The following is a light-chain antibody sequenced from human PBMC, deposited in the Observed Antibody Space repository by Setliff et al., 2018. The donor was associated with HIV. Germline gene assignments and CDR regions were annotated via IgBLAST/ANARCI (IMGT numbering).Light chain of an antibody. V-gene: IGLV2-11*01. Sequence: QSALTQPRSVSGSPGQSVTISCTGTSSDVGFYNFVSWYQQHPGKAPKLMIYDVTKRPSGVPDRFSGSKSGNTASLSISGLQADDEADYYCSSYAGSYTYVFGTGTKVT. CDR3: SSYAGSYTYV. J-gene: IGLJ1*01. CDR2: DVT. CDR1: SSDVGFYNF.